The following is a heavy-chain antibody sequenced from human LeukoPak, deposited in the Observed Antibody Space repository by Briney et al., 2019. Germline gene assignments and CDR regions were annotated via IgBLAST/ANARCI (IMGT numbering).Heavy chain of an antibody. CDR2: INSDGSST. D-gene: IGHD6-19*01. CDR1: GFTFSSYW. V-gene: IGHV3-74*01. J-gene: IGHJ4*02. CDR3: ARGGWLGKPQRVDY. Sequence: GGSLRLSCAASGFTFSSYWMHWVRQAPGKGLVWVSRINSDGSSTTYADSVKGRLTISRDNAKNTLYLQMNSLRAEDTAVYYCARGGWLGKPQRVDYWGQGTLVTVSS.